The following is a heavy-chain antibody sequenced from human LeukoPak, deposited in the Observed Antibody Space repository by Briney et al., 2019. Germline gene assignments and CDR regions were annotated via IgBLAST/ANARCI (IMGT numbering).Heavy chain of an antibody. CDR3: ARDPRGYDSSGYYWYY. CDR2: IYYSGST. CDR1: GGSISSSSYY. Sequence: SETLSLTCTVSGGSISSSSYYWGWIRQPPGKGLEWIGSIYYSGSTYYNPSLKSRVTISVDTSKNQFSLKPSSVTAADTAVYYCARDPRGYDSSGYYWYYWGQGTLVTVSS. D-gene: IGHD3-22*01. J-gene: IGHJ4*02. V-gene: IGHV4-39*01.